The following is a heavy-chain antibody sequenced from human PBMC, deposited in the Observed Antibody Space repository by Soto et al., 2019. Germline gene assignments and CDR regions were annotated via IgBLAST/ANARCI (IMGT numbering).Heavy chain of an antibody. Sequence: QVQLVQSGAEVTKPGASVKVSCKASGYTLTSYGISWVRQAPGQGLEWMVWISAYNGDTNYAQSLQGRVTMTTDTSTTTAYMALRSLRSDDTAVYYCATTIGYSYYYYGMDVWGQGTTVTVSS. CDR2: ISAYNGDT. J-gene: IGHJ6*02. CDR1: GYTLTSYG. CDR3: ATTIGYSYYYYGMDV. D-gene: IGHD5-12*01. V-gene: IGHV1-18*01.